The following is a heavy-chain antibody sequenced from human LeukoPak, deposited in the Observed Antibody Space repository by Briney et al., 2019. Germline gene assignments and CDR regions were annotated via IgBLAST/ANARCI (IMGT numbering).Heavy chain of an antibody. J-gene: IGHJ4*02. Sequence: GGSLRLSCAASGFTLSDYYMSWIRQAPGKGLEWVSYISSSGSTIYYADSVKGRFTISRDNAKNSLYLQMNSLRAEDTAVYYCARDIVEMATINPYYFDYWGQGTLVTVSS. CDR1: GFTLSDYY. CDR2: ISSSGSTI. V-gene: IGHV3-11*04. D-gene: IGHD5-24*01. CDR3: ARDIVEMATINPYYFDY.